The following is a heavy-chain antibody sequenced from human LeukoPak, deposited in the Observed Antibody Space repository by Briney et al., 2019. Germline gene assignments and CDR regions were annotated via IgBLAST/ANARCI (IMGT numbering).Heavy chain of an antibody. D-gene: IGHD5-18*01. CDR2: ISYDASNK. CDR3: AKDQGYGYVAIWIDY. V-gene: IGHV3-30*18. CDR1: GFTFSGYG. J-gene: IGHJ4*02. Sequence: GRSLRLSCAASGFTFSGYGMHWVRQAPGKGLEGVAVISYDASNKHYADSVKGRFTISRDNSKNTLYLQMNSLRAEDTAVYYCAKDQGYGYVAIWIDYWGQGTLVTVSS.